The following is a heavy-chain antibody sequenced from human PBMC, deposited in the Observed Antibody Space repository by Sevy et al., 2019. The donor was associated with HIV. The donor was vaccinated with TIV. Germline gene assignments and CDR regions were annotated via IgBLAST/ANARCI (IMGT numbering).Heavy chain of an antibody. J-gene: IGHJ5*02. Sequence: ASVKLSCKASGYTFTGYYMHWVRQAPGQGLEWMGWINPNSGGTNYAQKFQGRVTMTRDTSISTAYMELSRLRSDDTAAYYCATTRGYYYGSGSYFSWGQGTLVTVSS. D-gene: IGHD3-10*01. CDR3: ATTRGYYYGSGSYFS. CDR2: INPNSGGT. CDR1: GYTFTGYY. V-gene: IGHV1-2*02.